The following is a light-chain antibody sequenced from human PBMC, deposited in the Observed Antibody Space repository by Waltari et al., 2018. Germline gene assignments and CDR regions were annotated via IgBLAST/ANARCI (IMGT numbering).Light chain of an antibody. V-gene: IGLV2-14*01. CDR3: SSYTNYATVI. Sequence: QSAMTQNDTVTGYPGQSTTNTCNGNSSEVGYYNTISWYQQHPGKAPKLMISDVNKRPSGVSNRFSGSKSGNTASLTISGLQAEDEADYYCSSYTNYATVIFGGGTKLTVL. CDR2: DVN. J-gene: IGLJ2*01. CDR1: SSEVGYYNT.